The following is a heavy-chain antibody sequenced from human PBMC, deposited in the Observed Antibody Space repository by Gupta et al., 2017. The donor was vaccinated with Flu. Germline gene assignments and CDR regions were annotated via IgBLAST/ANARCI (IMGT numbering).Heavy chain of an antibody. D-gene: IGHD2-21*02. J-gene: IGHJ5*02. V-gene: IGHV2-5*01. CDR3: AHRRLRTAQTEDLVVVTPDWFDP. CDR1: GFSLSTSGVG. CDR2: IYWNDDK. Sequence: QITLKESGPTLVKPTQTLTLTCTFSGFSLSTSGVGVGWIRQPPGKALEWLALIYWNDDKRYSPSLKSRLTITKDTSKNQVVLTMTNMDPVDTATYYCAHRRLRTAQTEDLVVVTPDWFDPWGQGTLVTVSS.